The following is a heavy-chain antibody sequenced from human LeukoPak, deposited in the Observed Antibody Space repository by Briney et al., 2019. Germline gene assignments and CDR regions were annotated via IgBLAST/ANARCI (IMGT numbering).Heavy chain of an antibody. CDR1: GGSIRSGDNY. D-gene: IGHD1-26*01. V-gene: IGHV4-30-4*01. Sequence: SETLSLTCTVSGGSIRSGDNYWSWIRQPPGKGLEWIGYIYHSGSTYYNPSLESRVTVSVDTSKNQSSLKLRSVTAADTAVYYCARDSLGASYVVWGQGKLVTVSS. CDR3: ARDSLGASYVV. CDR2: IYHSGST. J-gene: IGHJ4*02.